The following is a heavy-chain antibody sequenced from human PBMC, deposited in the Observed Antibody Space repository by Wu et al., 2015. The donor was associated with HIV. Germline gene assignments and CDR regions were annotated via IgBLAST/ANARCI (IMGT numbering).Heavy chain of an antibody. CDR2: MNPKNGHI. D-gene: IGHD1-1*01. J-gene: IGHJ5*01. V-gene: IGHV1-18*01. CDR1: YILTSYP. Sequence: QAQLVQSGPEAKRPGASVKVSCKASYILTSYPIGWVRQAPEERLEWMGWMNPKNGHITACTEKFQEQNHHLSADNSVHTKPILELRSLTLKRQTAKFIFLCEKVQFETLTNYTYFFDLWGQGTLWSLSP. CDR3: FLCEKVQFETLTNYTYFFDL.